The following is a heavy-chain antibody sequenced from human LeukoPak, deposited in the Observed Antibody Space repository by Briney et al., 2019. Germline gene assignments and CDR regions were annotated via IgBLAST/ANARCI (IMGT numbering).Heavy chain of an antibody. CDR1: GYTLTELS. CDR2: FDPEDGET. J-gene: IGHJ4*02. Sequence: ASVKVSCKVSGYTLTELSMHWVRQAPGKGLEWMGGFDPEDGETIYAQKFQGRVTMIEDTSTDTAYMELSSLRSEDTAVYYCATDPARSGSYLFDYWGQGTLVTVSS. D-gene: IGHD1-26*01. CDR3: ATDPARSGSYLFDY. V-gene: IGHV1-24*01.